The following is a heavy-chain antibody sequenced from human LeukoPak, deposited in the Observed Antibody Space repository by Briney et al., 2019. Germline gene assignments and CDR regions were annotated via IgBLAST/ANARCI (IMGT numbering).Heavy chain of an antibody. Sequence: PSETLSLTCTVSGGSISSGGYYWSWIRQHPGKGLEWIGYIYYSGSTYYNPSLKSRVTISVDTSKNQFSPKLSSVTAADTAVYYCARDGKYYDSSGHPSDNAFDIWGQGTMVTVSS. CDR1: GGSISSGGYY. D-gene: IGHD3-22*01. V-gene: IGHV4-31*03. CDR2: IYYSGST. CDR3: ARDGKYYDSSGHPSDNAFDI. J-gene: IGHJ3*02.